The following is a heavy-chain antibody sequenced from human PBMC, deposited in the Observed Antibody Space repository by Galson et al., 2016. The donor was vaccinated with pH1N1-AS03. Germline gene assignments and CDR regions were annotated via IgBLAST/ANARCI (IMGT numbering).Heavy chain of an antibody. CDR2: IKSKRDGGAT. CDR1: GFTFTNAW. J-gene: IGHJ4*02. D-gene: IGHD6-13*01. CDR3: TTMSQAAAPN. Sequence: SLRLSCAASGFTFTNAWMSWVRQAPGKGLEWVGRIKSKRDGGATEYAGPVKGRFTISRDDSQNTLYLQMSSLKIEDTAMYYCTTMSQAAAPNWGQGPLVTAS. V-gene: IGHV3-15*01.